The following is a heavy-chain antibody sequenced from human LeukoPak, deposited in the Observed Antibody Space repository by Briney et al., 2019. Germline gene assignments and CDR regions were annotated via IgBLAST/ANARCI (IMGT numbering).Heavy chain of an antibody. Sequence: SETLSLTCTVSGGSISSYYWSWIRQPPGKGLEWIGYIYYSGSTNYNPSLKSRVTISVDTSKNQFSLKLSSVTAADTAVYYCATADSGYDFGISRGAFDIWGQGTMVTVSS. CDR2: IYYSGST. D-gene: IGHD5-12*01. J-gene: IGHJ3*02. CDR3: ATADSGYDFGISRGAFDI. CDR1: GGSISSYY. V-gene: IGHV4-59*08.